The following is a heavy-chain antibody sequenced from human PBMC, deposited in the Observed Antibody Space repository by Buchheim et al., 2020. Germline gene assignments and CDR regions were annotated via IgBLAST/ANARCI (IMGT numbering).Heavy chain of an antibody. CDR3: AKDHTYYDFWSGYYKNWFDP. V-gene: IGHV3-30*18. J-gene: IGHJ5*02. Sequence: QVQLVESGGGVVQPGRSLRLSCAASEFTFSSYGIHWVRQAPGKGLEWVAVISYDGSNKYYADSVKGRFTISRDNSKNTLYLQMNSLRAEDTAVYYCAKDHTYYDFWSGYYKNWFDPWGQGTL. CDR2: ISYDGSNK. CDR1: EFTFSSYG. D-gene: IGHD3-3*01.